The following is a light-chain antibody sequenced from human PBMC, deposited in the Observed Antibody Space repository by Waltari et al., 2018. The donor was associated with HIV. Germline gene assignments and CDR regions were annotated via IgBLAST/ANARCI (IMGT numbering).Light chain of an antibody. J-gene: IGLJ3*02. Sequence: QSVLTQPTSASGTPGQKITISCSGHISTIGSTSVNWYQQFSGAAPKLLIFSNNQHPSGVPARFSGSKSGSAASLAISGLHSDDEAIYHCATWDDTLSGPVFGGGTKLTVL. CDR1: ISTIGSTS. V-gene: IGLV1-44*01. CDR3: ATWDDTLSGPV. CDR2: SNN.